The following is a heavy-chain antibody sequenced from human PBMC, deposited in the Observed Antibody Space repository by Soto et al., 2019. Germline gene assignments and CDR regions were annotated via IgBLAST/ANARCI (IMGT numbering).Heavy chain of an antibody. V-gene: IGHV3-23*01. CDR3: AKTPIGGNSGSYFDY. J-gene: IGHJ4*02. CDR2: ISGSGGST. CDR1: GFTFSSYA. D-gene: IGHD1-26*01. Sequence: GESLKISCAASGFTFSSYAMSWVRQAPGKGLEWVSAISGSGGSTYYADSVKGRFTISRDNSKNKLYLQMNSLRAEDTAVYSCAKTPIGGNSGSYFDYWGQGTLVTVSS.